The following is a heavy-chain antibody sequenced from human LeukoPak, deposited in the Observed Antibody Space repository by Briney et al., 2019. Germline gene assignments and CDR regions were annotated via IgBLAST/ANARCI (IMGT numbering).Heavy chain of an antibody. D-gene: IGHD3-22*01. Sequence: SVKVSCKASGYTFTSYGISWVRQAPGQGLEWMGGIIPIFGTANYAQKFQGRVTVTADKSTSTAYMELSSLRSEDTAVYYCARGLGYYDSSGYSYWGQGTLVTVSS. V-gene: IGHV1-69*06. CDR1: GYTFTSYG. CDR3: ARGLGYYDSSGYSY. J-gene: IGHJ4*02. CDR2: IIPIFGTA.